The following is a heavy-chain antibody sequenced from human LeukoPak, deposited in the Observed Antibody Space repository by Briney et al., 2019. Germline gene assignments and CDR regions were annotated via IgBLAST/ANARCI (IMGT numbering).Heavy chain of an antibody. CDR3: ARLKLVWFGELSNWFDP. CDR2: IYYSGST. V-gene: IGHV4-39*01. CDR1: GGSISSSTYY. J-gene: IGHJ5*02. Sequence: SETLSLTCTVSGGSISSSTYYWGWIRQPPGKGLEWIGSIYYSGSTYYNPSLKSRVTISVDTSKNQFSLKLSSVTAADTAVYYCARLKLVWFGELSNWFDPWGQGTLVTVSS. D-gene: IGHD3-10*01.